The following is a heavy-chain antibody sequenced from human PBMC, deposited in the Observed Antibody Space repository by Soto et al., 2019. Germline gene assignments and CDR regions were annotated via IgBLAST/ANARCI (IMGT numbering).Heavy chain of an antibody. D-gene: IGHD3-22*01. CDR2: INGGNGNT. V-gene: IGHV1-3*01. J-gene: IGHJ5*02. CDR3: ARPIYDSSGYYYVLDL. Sequence: ASVKVSCKASGYTFTSYALHWVRQAPGQRLEWMGWINGGNGNTKYSQKFHGRVTITRDTSASTDYMELSSLRSEDTAVYYCARPIYDSSGYYYVLDLWGQGTLVTVSS. CDR1: GYTFTSYA.